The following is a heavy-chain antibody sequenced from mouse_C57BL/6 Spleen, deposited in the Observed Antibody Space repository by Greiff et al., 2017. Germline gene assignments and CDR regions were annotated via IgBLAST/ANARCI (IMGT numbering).Heavy chain of an antibody. J-gene: IGHJ2*01. CDR1: GYTFTSYW. CDR2: IYPSDSET. V-gene: IGHV1-61*01. Sequence: QVQLQQPGAELVRPGSSVKLSCKASGYTFTSYWMDWVKQRPGQGLEWIGNIYPSDSETHYNQKFKDKATLTVDKSSSTAYMQLSSLTSEDSAVYYCATSFITTVVATFDYWGQGTTLTVSS. D-gene: IGHD1-1*01. CDR3: ATSFITTVVATFDY.